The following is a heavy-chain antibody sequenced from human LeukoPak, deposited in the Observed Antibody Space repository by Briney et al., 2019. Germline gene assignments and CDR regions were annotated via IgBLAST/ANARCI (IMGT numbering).Heavy chain of an antibody. CDR2: ISSGGSTI. CDR1: GFTFSDYY. CDR3: ARDFHYDSSGYYGY. Sequence: GGSLRLSCAASGFTFSDYYMSWIRQAPGKGLEWVSYISSGGSTIYYADSVKGRFTISRDNAKNSLYLQMNSLRAEDTAVYYCARDFHYDSSGYYGYWGQGTLVTVSS. V-gene: IGHV3-11*01. D-gene: IGHD3-22*01. J-gene: IGHJ4*02.